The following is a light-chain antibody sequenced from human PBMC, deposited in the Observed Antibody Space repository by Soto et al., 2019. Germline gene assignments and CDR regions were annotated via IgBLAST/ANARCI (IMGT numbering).Light chain of an antibody. CDR3: SSYTSSSTPYV. Sequence: QSVLTQPASVSGSPGQSSPISCTGTSSDIGDYNYVSWYQQHPVKAPKLIIYDVSNRPSGVSDRFSGSKSGNTASLTISGLQAEDEADYYCSSYTSSSTPYVFGTGTKVTVL. J-gene: IGLJ1*01. CDR2: DVS. CDR1: SSDIGDYNY. V-gene: IGLV2-14*01.